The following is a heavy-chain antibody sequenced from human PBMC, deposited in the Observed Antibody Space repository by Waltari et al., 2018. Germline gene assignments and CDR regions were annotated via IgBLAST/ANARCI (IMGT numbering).Heavy chain of an antibody. D-gene: IGHD6-25*01. Sequence: EVQLVESGGGLVQPGGSLRLSCLVAGFPATPFKRAYMSWVRQAPTGGLEWIGRIKTNSEGATTEFAAPLKGRFSISRDDSKKTLYLQLSSLEKDDTAVYYCVTDRGNFDYWGQGTLVTVSS. J-gene: IGHJ4*02. V-gene: IGHV3-15*01. CDR3: VTDRGNFDY. CDR2: IKTNSEGATT. CDR1: GFPATPFKRAY.